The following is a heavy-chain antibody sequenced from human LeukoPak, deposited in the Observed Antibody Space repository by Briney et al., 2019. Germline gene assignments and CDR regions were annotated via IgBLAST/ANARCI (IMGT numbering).Heavy chain of an antibody. CDR3: AKDLYLVSYDTLTGYPFDY. CDR1: GFTFSSYA. CDR2: ISSSSSYI. V-gene: IGHV3-21*04. J-gene: IGHJ4*02. Sequence: GGSLRLSCAASGFTFSSYAMSWVRQAPGKGLEWVPSISSSSSYIYYADSVKGRFTISRDNAKNSLYLQMNSLRAEDTAVYYCAKDLYLVSYDTLTGYPFDYWGQGTLVTVSS. D-gene: IGHD3-9*01.